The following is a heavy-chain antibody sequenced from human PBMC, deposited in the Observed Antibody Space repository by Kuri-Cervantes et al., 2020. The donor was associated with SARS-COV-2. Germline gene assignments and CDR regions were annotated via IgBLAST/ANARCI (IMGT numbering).Heavy chain of an antibody. J-gene: IGHJ6*03. V-gene: IGHV4-30-4*08. Sequence: SETLSLTCSVSGGSISSSNSYWSWIRQSPGKGLEWIGYIDYSGASYYNPSLKSRVTISEDMSRSQFSLRLSSVTAADTAVYYCASGPLRYFYYMDVWGDGTTVTVSS. CDR1: GGSISSSNSY. CDR3: ASGPLRYFYYMDV. D-gene: IGHD3-10*01. CDR2: IDYSGAS.